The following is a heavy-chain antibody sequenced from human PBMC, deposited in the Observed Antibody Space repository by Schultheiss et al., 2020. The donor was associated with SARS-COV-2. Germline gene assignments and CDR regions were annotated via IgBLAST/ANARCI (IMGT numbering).Heavy chain of an antibody. V-gene: IGHV4-38-2*02. J-gene: IGHJ6*02. CDR3: ARRQFYYYGMDV. D-gene: IGHD5-24*01. Sequence: SETLSLTCTVSGYSISSGYYWGWIRQPPGKGLEWIGYIYYSGSTDYNPSLKSRVTISLDTSKNQFSLNLTAVTAADTAVYYCARRQFYYYGMDVWGQGTTVTVSS. CDR2: IYYSGST. CDR1: GYSISSGYY.